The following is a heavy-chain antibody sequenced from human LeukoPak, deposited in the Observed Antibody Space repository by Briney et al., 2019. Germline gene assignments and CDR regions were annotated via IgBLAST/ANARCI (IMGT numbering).Heavy chain of an antibody. CDR3: ARGTIIAAAKRGAFDY. D-gene: IGHD6-13*01. CDR2: INHSGNT. Sequence: SETLSLTCAVYGGSFSAYYWTWVRQPPGKGLEWIGEINHSGNTNYNPSLKSRVTISVDTSKNQFSLKLSSVTAADTAVYYCARGTIIAAAKRGAFDYWGQGTLVTVSS. V-gene: IGHV4-34*01. J-gene: IGHJ4*02. CDR1: GGSFSAYY.